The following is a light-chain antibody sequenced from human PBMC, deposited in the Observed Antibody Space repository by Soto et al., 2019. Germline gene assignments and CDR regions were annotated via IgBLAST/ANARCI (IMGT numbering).Light chain of an antibody. V-gene: IGKV1-5*01. CDR3: QQYNSYSPT. CDR1: QSISSW. Sequence: IRLTQSPASLSVCEGDRGTITCRASQSISSWLAWYQQKPGQAPKLLIYDASSLASGVPSRFSGSGSGTDFTLTISSLQPDDFATYYCQQYNSYSPTFGQGTKVDI. CDR2: DAS. J-gene: IGKJ1*01.